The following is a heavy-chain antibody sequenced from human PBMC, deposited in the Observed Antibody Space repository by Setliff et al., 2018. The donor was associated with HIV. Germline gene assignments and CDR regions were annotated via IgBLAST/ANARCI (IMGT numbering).Heavy chain of an antibody. J-gene: IGHJ3*02. CDR2: ISHSGTT. CDR1: GASITTSSYF. D-gene: IGHD5-12*01. CDR3: AKHWSLEVATMGASDI. Sequence: SETLSLTCAVSGASITTSSYFWGWIRQPPGKGLEWIGSISHSGTTYYSPSLNSRVTISADTSKNQFSLKLNSVSAADTALYFCAKHWSLEVATMGASDIWGQGTVVTVSS. V-gene: IGHV4-39*01.